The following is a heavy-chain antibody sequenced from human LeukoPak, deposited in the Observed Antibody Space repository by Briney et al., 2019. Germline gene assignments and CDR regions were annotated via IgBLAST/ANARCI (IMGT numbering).Heavy chain of an antibody. CDR1: GFTFSSYA. D-gene: IGHD2-21*02. V-gene: IGHV3-23*01. CDR3: GRGKSAMAVDCLDY. J-gene: IGHJ4*02. Sequence: GGSLRLSCAASGFTFSSYAMCWVRQAPGKGLERVSTVVGNGAITYYADSVKGRFTISRDNSKNTLFLQMDSLRADDTALYFCGRGKSAMAVDCLDYWGQGTLVAVSS. CDR2: VVGNGAIT.